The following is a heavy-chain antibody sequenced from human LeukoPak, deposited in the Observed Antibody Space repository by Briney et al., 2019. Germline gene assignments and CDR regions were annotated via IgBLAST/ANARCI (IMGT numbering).Heavy chain of an antibody. J-gene: IGHJ4*02. CDR2: IYYSGST. CDR1: GGSISSYY. V-gene: IGHV4-59*01. CDR3: ARGVGPAAIGY. D-gene: IGHD2-2*02. Sequence: PSETLSLTCTVSGGSISSYYWSWIRQPPGKGLEWIGYIYYSGSTNYNPSLKSRVTISVDTSKNQFSLKLSSVTAADTAVYYCARGVGPAAIGYWGQGTLVTVSS.